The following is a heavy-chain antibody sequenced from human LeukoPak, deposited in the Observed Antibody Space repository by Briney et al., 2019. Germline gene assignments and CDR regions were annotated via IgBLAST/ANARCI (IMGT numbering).Heavy chain of an antibody. V-gene: IGHV1-8*01. CDR3: ARGLRGYSYGYDAFDI. CDR2: MNPNSGNT. D-gene: IGHD5-18*01. CDR1: GYTFTSYD. Sequence: ASVKVSCKASGYTFTSYDINWVRQATGQGLEWMGWMNPNSGNTGYAQKFQGRVTMTRNTSISTAYMELSSLRSEDTAVYYCARGLRGYSYGYDAFDIWGQGTMVTVSS. J-gene: IGHJ3*02.